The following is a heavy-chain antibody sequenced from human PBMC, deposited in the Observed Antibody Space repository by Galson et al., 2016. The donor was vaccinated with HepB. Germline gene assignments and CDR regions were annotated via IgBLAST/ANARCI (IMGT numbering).Heavy chain of an antibody. CDR3: AREGLSYCGGDCFAVGVYYYYGMDV. J-gene: IGHJ6*02. CDR1: GLSFNKYA. CDR2: ISYDGNSR. V-gene: IGHV3-30*04. D-gene: IGHD2-21*01. Sequence: SLRLSCAASGLSFNKYAMHWVRQAPGKGLEWVAVISYDGNSRYYTDSVKGRFTISRDNSKITLYLQMSSLRAEDTAVYYCAREGLSYCGGDCFAVGVYYYYGMDVWGQGTTVTVSS.